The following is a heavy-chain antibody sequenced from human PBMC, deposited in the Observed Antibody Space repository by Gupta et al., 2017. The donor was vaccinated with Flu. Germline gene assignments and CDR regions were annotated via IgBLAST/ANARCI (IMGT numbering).Heavy chain of an antibody. D-gene: IGHD3-10*01. J-gene: IGHJ4*02. CDR3: ARDRHYYGSGKEYYFDC. CDR2: INPEGGST. Sequence: QVQLVQYGAEVKKPGASVKGCCKASGFSCTNNYMQWERQATGQGLERMGYINPEGGSTSYAQKYLGRVNMTRDTSTSTVYLELSSLRSEYTAVYYGARDRHYYGSGKEYYFDCWGQGTLVTVSS. V-gene: IGHV1-46*01. CDR1: GFSCTNNY.